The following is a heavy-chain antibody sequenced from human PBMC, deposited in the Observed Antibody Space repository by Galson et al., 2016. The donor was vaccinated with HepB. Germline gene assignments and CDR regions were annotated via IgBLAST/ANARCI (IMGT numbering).Heavy chain of an antibody. D-gene: IGHD4-11*01. Sequence: SLRLSCAASRFTFSYFAMHWVRQAPGKGLEWVAAISYDGNNKYYADSVKGRFTISRDNSKNTLYLQMNSLRAEDTAVYYCARDYSDYVLGYWGQGTLVTVSS. CDR1: RFTFSYFA. CDR2: ISYDGNNK. J-gene: IGHJ4*02. V-gene: IGHV3-30-3*01. CDR3: ARDYSDYVLGY.